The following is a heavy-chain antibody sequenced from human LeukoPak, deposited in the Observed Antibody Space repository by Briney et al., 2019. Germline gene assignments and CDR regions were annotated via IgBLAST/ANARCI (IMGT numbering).Heavy chain of an antibody. D-gene: IGHD4-11*01. J-gene: IGHJ4*02. Sequence: GGSLRLSCAASGFTFSSYWMSWVRQAPGKGLEWVANIKQGGSEKYYVDSVKGRFTISRDNAKNSLYLQMNSLRAEDTAVYYCTGHHQAYSRTYWGQGTLVTVSS. CDR1: GFTFSSYW. V-gene: IGHV3-7*01. CDR2: IKQGGSEK. CDR3: TGHHQAYSRTY.